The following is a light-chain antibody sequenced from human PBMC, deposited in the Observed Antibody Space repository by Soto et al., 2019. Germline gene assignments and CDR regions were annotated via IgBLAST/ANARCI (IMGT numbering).Light chain of an antibody. Sequence: YGPSQPPSVSAATGQTARITCGGNNIGSKSVHWYQQKPGQAPVLVVYDDSDRPSGIPERFSGSNAGNTATLTISRVEAGDEADYYCQVGDSSSDPPSVFGTAPTLTVL. CDR3: QVGDSSSDPPSV. V-gene: IGLV3-21*02. J-gene: IGLJ1*01. CDR1: NIGSKS. CDR2: DDS.